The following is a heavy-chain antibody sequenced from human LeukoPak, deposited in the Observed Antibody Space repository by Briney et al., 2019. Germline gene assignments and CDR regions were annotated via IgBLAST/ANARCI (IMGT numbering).Heavy chain of an antibody. CDR3: ARYAYSGSYSAFDY. CDR1: GGTFSSYA. J-gene: IGHJ4*02. CDR2: IIPILGIA. D-gene: IGHD1-26*01. V-gene: IGHV1-69*04. Sequence: ASVKVSCKASGGTFSSYAISWVRQAPGQGLEWMGRIIPILGIANYAQKFQGRVTITADKSTSTACMELSSLRSEDTAVYYCARYAYSGSYSAFDYWGQGTLVTVSS.